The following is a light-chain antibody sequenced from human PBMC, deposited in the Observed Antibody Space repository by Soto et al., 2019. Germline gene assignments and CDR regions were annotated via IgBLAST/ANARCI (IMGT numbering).Light chain of an antibody. CDR1: QGIDSY. V-gene: IGKV1-9*01. CDR3: QQLYTYPYT. CDR2: SAS. J-gene: IGKJ2*01. Sequence: IQLTQSPTSLSASVGDRVTIPRRASQGIDSYLAWYQRKPGEAPKLLIYSASTLQSGVPSRFSGRGSGTDFTLSISSLQPEDFATYYCQQLYTYPYTFGQGTKVEIK.